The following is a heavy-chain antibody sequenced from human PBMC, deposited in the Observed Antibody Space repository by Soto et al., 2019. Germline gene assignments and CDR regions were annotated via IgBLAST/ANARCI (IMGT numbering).Heavy chain of an antibody. Sequence: QITLKESGPTLVKPTQTLTLTCTYSGFSLTTSGAGVGWMRQPPGKALEWLPLIYWKDDKRYNPGLESRLTTTQDTSKNQLIITLTNTDPVDTATCFCVHRYGGNCYGGYFASWGKETLVTVS. CDR3: VHRYGGNCYGGYFAS. CDR2: IYWKDDK. D-gene: IGHD5-18*01. J-gene: IGHJ4*02. CDR1: GFSLTTSGAG. V-gene: IGHV2-5*01.